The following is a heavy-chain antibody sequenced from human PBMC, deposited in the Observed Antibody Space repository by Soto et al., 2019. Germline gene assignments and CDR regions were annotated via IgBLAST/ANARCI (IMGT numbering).Heavy chain of an antibody. D-gene: IGHD1-20*01. CDR2: INPSGGST. J-gene: IGHJ3*02. CDR1: GYTFTSYY. CDR3: ASSPLLGITGTFLEDI. V-gene: IGHV1-46*01. Sequence: ASVKVSCKASGYTFTSYYMHWVRQAPGQGLEWMGIINPSGGSTSYAQKFQGRVTMTRDTSTSTVYMELSSLRSEDTAVYYCASSPLLGITGTFLEDIWGQGTMVTVSS.